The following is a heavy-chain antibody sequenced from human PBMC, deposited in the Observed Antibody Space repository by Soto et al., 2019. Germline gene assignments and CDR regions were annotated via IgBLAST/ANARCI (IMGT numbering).Heavy chain of an antibody. Sequence: EVQLLESGGGLVQPGGSLRLSCAASGFTFGNYDMNWVRQAPGKGLEWVSVINRNDEAYYADSVRGRFTISRDNSESTVSLQMNSLRADDTAIYYCAKDGGHWYEFDYWGQGTLVTVSS. CDR1: GFTFGNYD. J-gene: IGHJ4*02. V-gene: IGHV3-23*01. CDR2: INRNDEA. D-gene: IGHD1-1*01. CDR3: AKDGGHWYEFDY.